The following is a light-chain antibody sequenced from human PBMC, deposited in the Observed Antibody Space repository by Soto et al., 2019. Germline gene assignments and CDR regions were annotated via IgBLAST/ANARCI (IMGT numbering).Light chain of an antibody. CDR3: QQRSNLPRT. Sequence: DIVMIQTPLSLSFTPGKPAPICFKYSQSRLHSDGKTYLHWYQQRPGQPPKLLIYGASTRATGIPVRFSGSGSGTDYTLTITSLEPEDLAFYSCQQRSNLPRTFGRGTKVDI. CDR2: GAS. CDR1: QSRLHSDGKTY. V-gene: IGKV2D-29*01. J-gene: IGKJ1*01.